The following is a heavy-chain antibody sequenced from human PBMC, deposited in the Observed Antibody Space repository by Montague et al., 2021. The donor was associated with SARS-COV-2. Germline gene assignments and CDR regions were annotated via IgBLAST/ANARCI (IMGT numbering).Heavy chain of an antibody. V-gene: IGHV4-34*01. D-gene: IGHD3-16*02. CDR1: GGSFSGYY. CDR3: ARGPHSLRYRYNWFVP. Sequence: SETLSLTCAVYGGSFSGYYWSWIRQPPGKGLEWIGEINHSGSTNYNPSLKSRVTISVDTSKNQFSLKLSSVTAADTAVYYCARGPHSLRYRYNWFVPWGQGTLVTVSS. J-gene: IGHJ5*02. CDR2: INHSGST.